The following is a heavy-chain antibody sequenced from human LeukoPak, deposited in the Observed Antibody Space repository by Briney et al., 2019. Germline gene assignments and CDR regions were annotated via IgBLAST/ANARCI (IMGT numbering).Heavy chain of an antibody. CDR1: GGSFSGYY. Sequence: SETLSLTCAVYGGSFSGYYWSWIRQPPGKGLEWIGEINHCGSTNYNPSLKSRVTISVDTSKNQFSLKLSSVTAADTAVYYCARGPDCSSTSCSKYYFDYWGQGTLVTVSS. D-gene: IGHD2-2*01. CDR2: INHCGST. V-gene: IGHV4-34*01. J-gene: IGHJ4*02. CDR3: ARGPDCSSTSCSKYYFDY.